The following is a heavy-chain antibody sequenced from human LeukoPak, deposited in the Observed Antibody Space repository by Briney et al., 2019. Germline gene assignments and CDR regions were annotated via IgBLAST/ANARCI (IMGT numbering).Heavy chain of an antibody. CDR1: GGSFTSFY. V-gene: IGHV4-4*07. J-gene: IGHJ5*02. Sequence: SETLSLTCTVSGGSFTSFYWNWPRQPAGKGLEWIGRIYATGSTNYNPSLKSRVTMSVDTSKNQFSLRLTSVTAADTAVYYCARSWLNQPFNWFDPWGPGTLVTVSS. CDR3: ARSWLNQPFNWFDP. D-gene: IGHD3-22*01. CDR2: IYATGST.